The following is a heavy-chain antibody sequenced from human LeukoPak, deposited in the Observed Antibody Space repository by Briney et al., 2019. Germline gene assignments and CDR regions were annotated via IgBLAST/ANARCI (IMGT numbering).Heavy chain of an antibody. Sequence: PGGSLRLSCAASGFTFSSYSMNWVRQAPGKGLEWVSSISSSSSYTYYADSVKGRFTISRDNAKNSLYLQMNSLRAEDTAVYYCARLTNYDILTGYDYWGQGTLVTVSS. CDR2: ISSSSSYT. V-gene: IGHV3-21*01. D-gene: IGHD3-9*01. CDR3: ARLTNYDILTGYDY. J-gene: IGHJ4*02. CDR1: GFTFSSYS.